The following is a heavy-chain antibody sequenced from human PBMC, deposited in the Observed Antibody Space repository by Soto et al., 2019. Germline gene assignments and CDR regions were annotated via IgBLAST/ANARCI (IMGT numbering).Heavy chain of an antibody. CDR2: ISGSGGKT. Sequence: PGGSLRLSCAASGFTFSNYAMSWVRQAAGKGLEWVSAISGSGGKTYYADPVKGRFTISRDNSKNTLYLQMNSLRAEDTALYHCAKRYCSGTLCRYFDYWGQGTLVTVSS. CDR1: GFTFSNYA. D-gene: IGHD2-2*01. CDR3: AKRYCSGTLCRYFDY. J-gene: IGHJ4*02. V-gene: IGHV3-23*01.